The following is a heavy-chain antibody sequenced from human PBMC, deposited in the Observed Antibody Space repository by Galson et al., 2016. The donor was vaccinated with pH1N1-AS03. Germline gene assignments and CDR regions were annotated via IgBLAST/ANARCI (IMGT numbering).Heavy chain of an antibody. CDR2: ISTTSSSI. CDR3: ARDGPPQGISVAGSFDA. J-gene: IGHJ5*02. CDR1: GFPFSGYS. V-gene: IGHV3-21*01. Sequence: SLRLSCAASGFPFSGYSMNWVRQAPGKGLEWVSFISTTSSSIYYADSAKGRFTISRDNAKNSLFLQMNSLRDEDTAVYYCARDGPPQGISVAGSFDAWGQGTLVTVSS. D-gene: IGHD6-19*01.